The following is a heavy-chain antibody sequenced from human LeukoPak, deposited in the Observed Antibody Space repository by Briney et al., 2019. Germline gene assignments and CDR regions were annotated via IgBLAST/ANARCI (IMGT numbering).Heavy chain of an antibody. CDR2: ISYDGSNK. CDR1: GFTFSSYG. V-gene: IGHV3-30*18. Sequence: PGGSLRLSCAASGFTFSSYGMHWVRQAPGKGLEWVAVISYDGSNKYYADSAKGRFTISRDNSKNTLYLQMNSLRAEDTAVYYCAKDDGNLTPFDYWGQGTLVTVSS. D-gene: IGHD4-23*01. J-gene: IGHJ4*02. CDR3: AKDDGNLTPFDY.